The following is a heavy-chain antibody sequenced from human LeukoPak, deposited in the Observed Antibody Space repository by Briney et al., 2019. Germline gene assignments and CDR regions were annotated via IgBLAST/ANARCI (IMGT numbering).Heavy chain of an antibody. Sequence: SETLSLTCTVSGDSISDYDWSWIRQPAGKGLEWIGHIHISGSTNYNPSLKSRITMSVDTSKNQFSLRLSSVTAADTAVYYCATRYSSNWYFDYWGQGTLVTVSS. V-gene: IGHV4-4*07. D-gene: IGHD6-13*01. CDR3: ATRYSSNWYFDY. CDR1: GDSISDYD. CDR2: IHISGST. J-gene: IGHJ4*02.